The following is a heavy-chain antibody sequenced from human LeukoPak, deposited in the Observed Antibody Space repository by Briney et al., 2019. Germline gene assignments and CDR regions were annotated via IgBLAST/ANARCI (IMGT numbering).Heavy chain of an antibody. V-gene: IGHV3-7*03. D-gene: IGHD3-9*01. CDR2: IKQDGSEK. CDR1: GFTFSDYW. J-gene: IGHJ6*03. Sequence: PGGSLRLSCAASGFTFSDYWMSWVRQAPGKGLEWVANIKQDGSEKYSVDSVKGRFTISRDNAKNSLFPQMNSLRAEDTALYYCARDHGPLYDILTGCDMDVWGKGTTVTVSS. CDR3: ARDHGPLYDILTGCDMDV.